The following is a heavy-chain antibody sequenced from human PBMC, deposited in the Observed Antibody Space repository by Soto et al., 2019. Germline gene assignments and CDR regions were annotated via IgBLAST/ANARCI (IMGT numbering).Heavy chain of an antibody. CDR3: SRHICNFRYCYYAMDV. J-gene: IGHJ6*02. Sequence: GESLKISCTGCGYTFTDSWIGLVHQLPGKGLEWMGIIYPGDTDTRYRPSLQGHGTIAGEKSTSTDQLRWNTLKAWDTASYYCSRHICNFRYCYYAMDVWGQGTPVTVSS. V-gene: IGHV5-51*07. CDR1: GYTFTDSW. CDR2: IYPGDTDT.